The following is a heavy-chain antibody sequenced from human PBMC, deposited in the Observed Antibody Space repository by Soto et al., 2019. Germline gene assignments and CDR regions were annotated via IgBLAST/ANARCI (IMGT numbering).Heavy chain of an antibody. Sequence: GGSLRLSCTASGFTFGSFGMHWVRQTPDKGLAWVALIWYDGSNEKYADSVKGRFTISRDNFKNTLYLQMNSLTAEDTAIYYCARDAQSRIRGRAVFDYWGQGTLVTVSS. CDR1: GFTFGSFG. CDR2: IWYDGSNE. J-gene: IGHJ4*02. CDR3: ARDAQSRIRGRAVFDY. D-gene: IGHD3-3*02. V-gene: IGHV3-33*01.